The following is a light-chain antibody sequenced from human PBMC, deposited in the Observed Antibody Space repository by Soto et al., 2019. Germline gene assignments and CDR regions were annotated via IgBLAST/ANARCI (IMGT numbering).Light chain of an antibody. CDR1: QSISSY. CDR3: QQSFSKFLYT. V-gene: IGKV1-39*01. Sequence: DIQMTQSPSSLSASVGDRVTITCRASQSISSYLNWYQQKPGKAPKLLIYAASSLQSGVPSRFSGSGSGTDFTLNISSLQTKDFATYYCQQSFSKFLYTFGQGTKLEIK. CDR2: AAS. J-gene: IGKJ2*01.